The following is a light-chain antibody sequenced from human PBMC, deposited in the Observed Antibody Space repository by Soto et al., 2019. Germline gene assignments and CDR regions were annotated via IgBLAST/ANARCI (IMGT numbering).Light chain of an antibody. Sequence: EIVLTQSPGTLSLSPGERATLSCRASQSVSSSYLAWYQQKPGQPPRLLFSAASSRATGIPDRFSGSGSGTDFTLTISRLEPEDFAVYYCQQDGSSPFTFGPGTKLDIK. J-gene: IGKJ3*01. CDR1: QSVSSSY. CDR3: QQDGSSPFT. CDR2: AAS. V-gene: IGKV3-20*01.